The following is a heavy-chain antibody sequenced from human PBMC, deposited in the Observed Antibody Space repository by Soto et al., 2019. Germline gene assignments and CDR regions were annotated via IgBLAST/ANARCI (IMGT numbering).Heavy chain of an antibody. CDR3: AKLDSTGYYPPSDY. CDR1: GFTLSNYE. V-gene: IGHV3-23*01. J-gene: IGHJ4*02. D-gene: IGHD3-22*01. CDR2: ISGSGGYT. Sequence: PGGSLRLSCAASGFTLSNYEMTWVRQAPGKGLEWVSGISGSGGYTSYADSVKGRFTISRDNSKNTLWLQMNSLRAEDTPIYYCAKLDSTGYYPPSDYWGQGTMVPVPS.